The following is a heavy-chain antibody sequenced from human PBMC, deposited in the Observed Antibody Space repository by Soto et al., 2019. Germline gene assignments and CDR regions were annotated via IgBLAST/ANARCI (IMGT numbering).Heavy chain of an antibody. J-gene: IGHJ6*03. V-gene: IGHV4-31*03. D-gene: IGHD3-10*01. CDR3: ARGLISRLLWFGGQSVRDIYYYMDV. Sequence: SDTLSLTCTVSGGSISSGVYYWSWIRQEPGKGLEWLGNIKYSGSTYYNPSLKSRVTISVDTSKNQFSLKLSSVTAADTAVYYCARGLISRLLWFGGQSVRDIYYYMDVWGKGTTVTVSS. CDR1: GGSISSGVYY. CDR2: IKYSGST.